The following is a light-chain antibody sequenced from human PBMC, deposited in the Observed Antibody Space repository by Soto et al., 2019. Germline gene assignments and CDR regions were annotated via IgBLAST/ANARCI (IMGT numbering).Light chain of an antibody. V-gene: IGKV1-5*03. CDR1: QSISSW. Sequence: DIQMTQSPSTLSASVGDRVTITCRASQSISSWLAWYQQKPGKAPKLLIYKASSLESGVPSRFSGSGSGTEFTLTISSLQPDDFATYYCQQYNSQPLTFGQGTKVEIK. J-gene: IGKJ1*01. CDR3: QQYNSQPLT. CDR2: KAS.